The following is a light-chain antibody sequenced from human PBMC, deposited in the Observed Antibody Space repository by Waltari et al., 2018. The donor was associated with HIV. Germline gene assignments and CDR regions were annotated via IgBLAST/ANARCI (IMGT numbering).Light chain of an antibody. Sequence: QSALTQPAPVSGSPGQSITISCPGTSSAVGGYNYVPWYQQHPGKAPKLMIYEVSNRPSGVSNRFSGSKSGNTASLTISGLQAEDEADYYCSSYTSSSTWVFGGGTKLTVL. J-gene: IGLJ3*02. CDR2: EVS. CDR1: SSAVGGYNY. CDR3: SSYTSSSTWV. V-gene: IGLV2-14*01.